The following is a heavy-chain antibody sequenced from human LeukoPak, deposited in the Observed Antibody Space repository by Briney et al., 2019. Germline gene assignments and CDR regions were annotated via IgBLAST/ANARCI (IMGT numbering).Heavy chain of an antibody. CDR1: GYSISSGYY. CDR2: IYHSGST. CDR3: ARGPDAFDI. V-gene: IGHV4-38-2*02. J-gene: IGHJ3*02. Sequence: SETLSLTCTVSGYSISSGYYWGWIRQPPGKGLEWIGSIYHSGSTYYNPSLKSRVTISVDTSKNQFSLKLSSVTAADTAVYYCARGPDAFDIWGQGTMVTVSS.